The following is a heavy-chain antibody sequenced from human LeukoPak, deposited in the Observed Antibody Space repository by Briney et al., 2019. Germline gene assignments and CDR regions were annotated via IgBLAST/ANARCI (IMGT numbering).Heavy chain of an antibody. Sequence: PGGSLRLSCAASGFTFSSYGMHWVRQAPGKGLEWVAVISYDGSNKYYADSVKGRFTISRDNSKNTLYLQMDSLRAEDTAVYYCARDCGGGSCYSDYWGQGTLVTVSS. CDR2: ISYDGSNK. CDR1: GFTFSSYG. D-gene: IGHD2-15*01. V-gene: IGHV3-30*03. J-gene: IGHJ4*02. CDR3: ARDCGGGSCYSDY.